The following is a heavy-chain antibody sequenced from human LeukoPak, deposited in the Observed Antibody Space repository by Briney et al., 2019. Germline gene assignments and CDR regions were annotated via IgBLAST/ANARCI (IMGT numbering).Heavy chain of an antibody. D-gene: IGHD1-26*01. CDR2: INTNTGNP. Sequence: VASVKVSCKASGYTFTSYAMNWVRQASGQGLEWMGWINTNTGNPTYAQGFTGRFVFSLDTSVSTAYLQISSLKAEDTAVYYCARVRSSGSQWVYYGMDVWGQGTTVTVSS. V-gene: IGHV7-4-1*02. J-gene: IGHJ6*02. CDR3: ARVRSSGSQWVYYGMDV. CDR1: GYTFTSYA.